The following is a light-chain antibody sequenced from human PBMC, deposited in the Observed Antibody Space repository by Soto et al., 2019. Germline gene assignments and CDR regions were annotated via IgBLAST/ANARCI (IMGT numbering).Light chain of an antibody. V-gene: IGKV3-20*01. CDR1: QSVSRNY. Sequence: EIVLTQSPGPLSLSPGERATLSCRASQSVSRNYLAWDQQKPGQAPRILIYGASSRATGFPDRFSGSGSGTDFTLNISRLEPEDFAVYYCHQYGSAPYTCGQGTKLEIK. J-gene: IGKJ2*01. CDR2: GAS. CDR3: HQYGSAPYT.